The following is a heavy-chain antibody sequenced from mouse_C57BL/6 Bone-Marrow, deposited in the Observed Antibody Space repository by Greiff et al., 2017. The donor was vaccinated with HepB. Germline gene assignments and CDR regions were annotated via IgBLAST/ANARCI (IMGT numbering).Heavy chain of an antibody. CDR3: ARGKGSSYVGY. CDR1: GYTFTSYW. J-gene: IGHJ2*01. D-gene: IGHD1-1*01. CDR2: IDPSDSET. V-gene: IGHV1-52*01. Sequence: QVQLKQPGAELVRPGSSVKLSCKASGYTFTSYWMHWVKQRPIQGLEWIGNIDPSDSETHYNQKFKDKATLTVDKSSSTAYMQLSSLTSEDSAVYYCARGKGSSYVGYWGQGTTLTVSS.